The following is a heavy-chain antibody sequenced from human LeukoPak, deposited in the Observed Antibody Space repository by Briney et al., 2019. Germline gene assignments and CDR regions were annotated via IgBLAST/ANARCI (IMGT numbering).Heavy chain of an antibody. D-gene: IGHD1-26*01. CDR1: GFTFSDYY. Sequence: GGSLRLSCAASGFTFSDYYMSWIRQAPGKGLEWVSYISSSGSTIYYADSVKGRFTISRDNAKNSLHLQMNSLRAEDTAVYYCARCERKVGATTPYYYGMDVWGQGTTVTVSS. J-gene: IGHJ6*02. V-gene: IGHV3-11*01. CDR3: ARCERKVGATTPYYYGMDV. CDR2: ISSSGSTI.